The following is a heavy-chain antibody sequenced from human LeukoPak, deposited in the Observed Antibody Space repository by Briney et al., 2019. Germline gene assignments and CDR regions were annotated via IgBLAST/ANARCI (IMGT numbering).Heavy chain of an antibody. CDR1: GYRFTSYW. CDR2: IYPGDSDT. CDR3: ASSKSSSWYPFYFDF. J-gene: IGHJ4*02. V-gene: IGHV5-51*01. D-gene: IGHD6-13*01. Sequence: GESLKISCKGSGYRFTSYWIAWVRQRPGKGLEWMGIIYPGDSDTRYSPSFRGQVTISADKSISTAYLQWSSLKASDTAIYYCASSKSSSWYPFYFDFWGQGTLVTVSS.